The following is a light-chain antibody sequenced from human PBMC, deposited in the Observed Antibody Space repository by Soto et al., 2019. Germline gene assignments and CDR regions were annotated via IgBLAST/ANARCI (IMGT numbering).Light chain of an antibody. V-gene: IGKV3-20*01. CDR2: GAS. J-gene: IGKJ5*01. CDR1: QSVSSSY. CDR3: QRYGSSPPIT. Sequence: EIVLTQSPGTLSLSPGERATLSCRASQSVSSSYLAWYQQKPGQAPRLLIYGASSRATGIPDRFRGSGSVTDFTLTISRLEPEDFAVYYCQRYGSSPPITFGQVTRREIK.